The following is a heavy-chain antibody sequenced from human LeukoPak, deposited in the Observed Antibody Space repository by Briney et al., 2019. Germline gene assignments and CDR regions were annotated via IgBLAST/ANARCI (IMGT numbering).Heavy chain of an antibody. J-gene: IGHJ6*04. CDR3: TRDYYYRMDV. CDR1: GFTFSDNW. V-gene: IGHV3-74*01. Sequence: PGGSLSLSCAASGFTFSDNWRHWVRQAPGKGLVRVSRIEGDGTGTVYADSVKGRFTISRDNAKNTLYLQMNSLRAEDTAVYYCTRDYYYRMDVWGKGTTVTVSS. CDR2: IEGDGTGT.